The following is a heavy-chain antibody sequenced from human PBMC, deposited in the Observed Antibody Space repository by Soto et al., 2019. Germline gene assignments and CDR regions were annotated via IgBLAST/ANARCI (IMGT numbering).Heavy chain of an antibody. V-gene: IGHV4-61*08. CDR3: ARDIGAGDY. CDR2: IYYSGST. CDR1: GGSISSGGYS. D-gene: IGHD6-25*01. J-gene: IGHJ4*02. Sequence: SETLSLTCAVSGGSISSGGYSWSWIRQPPGKGLEWIGYIYYSGSTNYNPSLKSRVTISVDTSKNQFSLKLSSVTAADTAVYYCARDIGAGDYWGQGTLVTVSS.